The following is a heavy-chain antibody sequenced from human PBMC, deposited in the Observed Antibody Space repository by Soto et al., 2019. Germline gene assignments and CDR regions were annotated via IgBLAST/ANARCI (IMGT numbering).Heavy chain of an antibody. J-gene: IGHJ4*02. CDR2: ISSSRTYI. D-gene: IGHD6-19*01. Sequence: LRLSCAASGFTFSRYSMNWVRQAPGKGLEWVSSISSSRTYIHYGDSVKDRFTISRDNTKNSLYLQMNSLRAEDTAVYYCARVGSSGWTEIDYWGQGTLVTVSS. V-gene: IGHV3-21*01. CDR1: GFTFSRYS. CDR3: ARVGSSGWTEIDY.